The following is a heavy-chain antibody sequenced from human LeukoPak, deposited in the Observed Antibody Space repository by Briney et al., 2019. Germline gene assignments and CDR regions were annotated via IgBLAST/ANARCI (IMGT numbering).Heavy chain of an antibody. CDR3: ARLRYCSSTSCQLFDY. CDR1: GGSFSGYY. V-gene: IGHV4-34*01. CDR2: INHSGST. D-gene: IGHD2-2*01. Sequence: SETLSLTCAVYGGSFSGYYWSWIRQPPGKGLEWIGEINHSGSTNYNPSLKSRVTISVDTSKNQFSLKLSSVTAADTAVYYCARLRYCSSTSCQLFDYWGQGTLDTVSS. J-gene: IGHJ4*02.